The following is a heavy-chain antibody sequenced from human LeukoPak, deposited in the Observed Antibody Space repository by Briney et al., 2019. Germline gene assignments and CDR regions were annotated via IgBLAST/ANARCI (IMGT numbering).Heavy chain of an antibody. Sequence: GGSLRLSCAASGVSFSDDWMSWVRQAPGKGLEWVGRIKHRRDGGKTEYAAPVEGRFPISRDHSKNMLYLEMNSLKIEDTAMYYCTTVTMVRDYDYWGQGTLVTVSS. CDR1: GVSFSDDW. CDR2: IKHRRDGGKT. J-gene: IGHJ4*02. D-gene: IGHD3-10*01. V-gene: IGHV3-15*05. CDR3: TTVTMVRDYDY.